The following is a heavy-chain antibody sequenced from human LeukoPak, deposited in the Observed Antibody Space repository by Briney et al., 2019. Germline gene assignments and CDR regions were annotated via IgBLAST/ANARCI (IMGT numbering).Heavy chain of an antibody. V-gene: IGHV4-34*01. CDR2: IYHSGST. Sequence: SETLSLTCAVCGGSFSGYYWSWVRQPPGKGLEWIGEIYHSGSTNYNPSLKGRVTISVDTSKNQFSLELSSVTAPDTAVYFCAVLAKYCSSTSWHYYYGMDVWGQGTTVTVSS. D-gene: IGHD2-2*01. J-gene: IGHJ6*02. CDR1: GGSFSGYY. CDR3: AVLAKYCSSTSWHYYYGMDV.